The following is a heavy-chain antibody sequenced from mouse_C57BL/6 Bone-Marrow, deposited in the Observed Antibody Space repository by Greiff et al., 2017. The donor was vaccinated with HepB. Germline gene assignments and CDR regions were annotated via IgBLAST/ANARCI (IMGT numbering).Heavy chain of an antibody. J-gene: IGHJ2*01. CDR3: ARYSSGYQYYFDY. D-gene: IGHD3-2*02. CDR1: GYAFSSSW. Sequence: QVQLKESGPELVKPGASVKISCKASGYAFSSSWMNWVKQRPGKGLEWIGRIYPGDGDTNYNGKFKGKATLTADKSSSTAYMQLSSLTSEDSAVYFCARYSSGYQYYFDYWGQGTTLTVSS. V-gene: IGHV1-82*01. CDR2: IYPGDGDT.